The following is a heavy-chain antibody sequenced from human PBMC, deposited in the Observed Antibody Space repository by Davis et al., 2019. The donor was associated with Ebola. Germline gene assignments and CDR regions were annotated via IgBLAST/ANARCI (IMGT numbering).Heavy chain of an antibody. CDR2: IYHSGST. J-gene: IGHJ5*02. CDR1: GGSVSSGSYY. V-gene: IGHV4-39*07. CDR3: ARESTAMLTGWFDP. D-gene: IGHD5-18*01. Sequence: SETLSLTCTVSGGSVSSGSYYWSWVRQPPGKGLEWIGEIYHSGSTNYNPSLKSRVTISVDKSKNQFSLKLSSVTAADTAVYYCARESTAMLTGWFDPWGQGTLVTVSS.